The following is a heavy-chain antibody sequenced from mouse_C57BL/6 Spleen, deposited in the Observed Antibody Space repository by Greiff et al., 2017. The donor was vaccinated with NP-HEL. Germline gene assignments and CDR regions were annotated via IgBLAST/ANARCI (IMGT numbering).Heavy chain of an antibody. D-gene: IGHD1-1*01. Sequence: EVQLQQSGTVLARPGASVKMSCKTSGYTFTSYWMHWVKQRPGQGLEWIRAIYPGNSDTSYNQKFKGKAKLTAVTSASTAYMELSSLTNEDSAVYYCTRGDYGSSPLFDYWGQGTTLTVSS. J-gene: IGHJ2*01. CDR2: IYPGNSDT. V-gene: IGHV1-5*01. CDR3: TRGDYGSSPLFDY. CDR1: GYTFTSYW.